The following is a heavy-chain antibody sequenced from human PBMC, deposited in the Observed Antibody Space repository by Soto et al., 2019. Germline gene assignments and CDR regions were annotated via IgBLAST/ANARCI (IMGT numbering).Heavy chain of an antibody. V-gene: IGHV1-18*01. CDR3: ARDLPPVDY. J-gene: IGHJ4*02. CDR2: ISAYNGNT. CDR1: GYTFTSYG. Sequence: QVQLVQSGAEVKKPGASVKVSCKASGYTFTSYGISWVRQAPGQGLEWMGWISAYNGNTNYAQKLKXXXTXXTDTSTSTAYMALRSLRSDDTAVYYRARDLPPVDYWGQGTLVTVSS.